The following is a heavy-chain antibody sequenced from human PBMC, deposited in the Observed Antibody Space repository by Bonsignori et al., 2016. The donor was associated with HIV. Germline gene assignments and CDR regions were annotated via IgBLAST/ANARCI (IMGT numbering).Heavy chain of an antibody. V-gene: IGHV3-7*03. D-gene: IGHD2-15*01. CDR3: ARDRSDIVVVVAATYYYYYMDV. Sequence: WIRQPPGKGLEWVANIKQDGSEKYYVDSVKGRFTISRDNAKNSLYLQMNSLRAEDTAVYYCARDRSDIVVVVAATYYYYYMDVWGKGTTVTVSS. J-gene: IGHJ6*03. CDR2: IKQDGSEK.